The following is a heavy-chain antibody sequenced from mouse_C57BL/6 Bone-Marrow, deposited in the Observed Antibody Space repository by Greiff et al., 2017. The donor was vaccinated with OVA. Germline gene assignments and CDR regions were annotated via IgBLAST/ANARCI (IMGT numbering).Heavy chain of an antibody. D-gene: IGHD2-5*01. J-gene: IGHJ1*03. CDR3: AYYSNYVYWYFDV. V-gene: IGHV1-81*01. CDR1: GYTFTSYG. CDR2: IYPRSGNT. Sequence: QVQLQQSGAELARPGASVKLSCKASGYTFTSYGISWVKQRTGQGLEWIGEIYPRSGNTYYNEKFKGKATLTADKSSSTAYRELRSMTYEDSAVYFAAYYSNYVYWYFDVWGKGTTVTVSS.